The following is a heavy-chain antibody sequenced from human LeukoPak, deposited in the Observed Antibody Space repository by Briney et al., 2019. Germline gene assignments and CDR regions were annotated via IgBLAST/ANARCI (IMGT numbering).Heavy chain of an antibody. Sequence: QAGGSLRLSCAVSGFTLRSYAIHWVRQAPGKGLQWVAFISYDAAVKYYADSVRGRFTVSRDNSKNTLSLQMNSLRPEDTAVYYCARDFSTWYSIDYWGRGTLVTVSS. V-gene: IGHV3-30-3*01. CDR3: ARDFSTWYSIDY. CDR1: GFTLRSYA. J-gene: IGHJ4*02. CDR2: ISYDAAVK. D-gene: IGHD2-15*01.